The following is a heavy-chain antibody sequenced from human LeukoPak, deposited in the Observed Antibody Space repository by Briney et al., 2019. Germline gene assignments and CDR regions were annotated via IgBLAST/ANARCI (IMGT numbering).Heavy chain of an antibody. CDR1: GFTFSSCV. J-gene: IGHJ4*02. CDR2: ISHDGFI. D-gene: IGHD5-24*01. V-gene: IGHV3-74*01. Sequence: PGGSLRLSCETAGFTFSSCVMHWVRRTPGKGLVWVSRISHDGFISYADSVKGRFTISRDNAKNTLILQMNSLRAEDTAVYYCARDWVYKIDYWGRGTLVTVSS. CDR3: ARDWVYKIDY.